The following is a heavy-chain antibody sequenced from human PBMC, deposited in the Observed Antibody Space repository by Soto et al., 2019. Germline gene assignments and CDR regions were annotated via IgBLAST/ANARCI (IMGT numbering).Heavy chain of an antibody. CDR1: GGSISSSSYY. J-gene: IGHJ4*02. CDR2: IYYSGST. D-gene: IGHD3-22*01. CDR3: ARLVCCGYPYFDY. V-gene: IGHV4-39*01. Sequence: QLQLQESGPGLVKPSETLSLTCTVSGGSISSSSYYWGWIRQPPGKGLEWIGSIYYSGSTYYNPSLKSRVTISVDTSKNQFSLKLSSVTAADTAVYYCARLVCCGYPYFDYWGQGTLVTVSS.